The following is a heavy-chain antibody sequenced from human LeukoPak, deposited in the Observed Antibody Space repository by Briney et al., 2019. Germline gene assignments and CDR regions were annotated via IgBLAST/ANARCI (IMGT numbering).Heavy chain of an antibody. J-gene: IGHJ4*02. V-gene: IGHV4-31*11. Sequence: SETLSLTCAVYGGSFSGYYWSWIRQHPGKGLEWIGYIYYSGSTYYNPSLKSRVTISVDTSKNQFSLKLSSVTAADTAVYYCARDADDSSGYYRFDYWGQGTLVTVSS. CDR2: IYYSGST. CDR3: ARDADDSSGYYRFDY. CDR1: GGSFSGYY. D-gene: IGHD3-22*01.